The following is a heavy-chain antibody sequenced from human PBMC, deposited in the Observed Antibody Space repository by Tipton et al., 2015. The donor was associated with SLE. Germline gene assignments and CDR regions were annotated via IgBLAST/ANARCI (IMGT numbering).Heavy chain of an antibody. CDR2: IYHNESP. V-gene: IGHV4-38-2*02. D-gene: IGHD2-2*02. J-gene: IGHJ4*02. CDR1: GYSISSGFY. Sequence: TLSLTCTVSGYSISSGFYWAWIRQPPGKGLEWIGSIYHNESPYYNATLKSRVTMSVDTSKNQFSLKLSFVTAADTAVYYCARAATAISPFDYWGQGTLVTVSS. CDR3: ARAATAISPFDY.